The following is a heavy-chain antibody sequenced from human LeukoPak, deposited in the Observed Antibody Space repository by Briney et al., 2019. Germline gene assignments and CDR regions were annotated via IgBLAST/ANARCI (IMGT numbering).Heavy chain of an antibody. J-gene: IGHJ4*02. V-gene: IGHV1-18*01. Sequence: ASVKVSCKASGYTFTSYCISWVRQAPGQGLEWMGWISAYNGNANYAQKLQGRVTMTTDTSTSTAYMELRSLRSDDTAVYYCARWRGYCCGGSSPGFDYWGQGTLVTVSS. D-gene: IGHD2-15*01. CDR1: GYTFTSYC. CDR3: ARWRGYCCGGSSPGFDY. CDR2: ISAYNGNA.